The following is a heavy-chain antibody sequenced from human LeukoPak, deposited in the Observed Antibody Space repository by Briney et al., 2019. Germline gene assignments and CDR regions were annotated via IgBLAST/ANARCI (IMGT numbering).Heavy chain of an antibody. CDR3: ARRGYSQTYFDY. V-gene: IGHV4-31*03. D-gene: IGHD5-18*01. Sequence: SQTLSLTCTVSGGSISSGGYYWSWIRQHPGKGLEWIGYIYYSGSTYYNPSLKSRVTISVATSKNQFSLKLSSVTAADTAVYYCARRGYSQTYFDYWGQGTLVTVSS. CDR2: IYYSGST. CDR1: GGSISSGGYY. J-gene: IGHJ4*02.